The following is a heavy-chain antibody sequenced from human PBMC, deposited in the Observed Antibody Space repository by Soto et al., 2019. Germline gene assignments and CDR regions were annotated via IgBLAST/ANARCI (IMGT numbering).Heavy chain of an antibody. CDR3: ARDAGSGIYYYYYGMDV. CDR2: ISYDGSNK. D-gene: IGHD1-26*01. J-gene: IGHJ6*02. CDR1: GFTFSSYA. Sequence: GGSLRLSCAASGFTFSSYAMHWVRQAPGKGLEWVAVISYDGSNKYYADSVKGRFTISRDNSKNTLYLQMNSLRAEDTAVYYCARDAGSGIYYYYYGMDVWGQGTTVTVSS. V-gene: IGHV3-30-3*01.